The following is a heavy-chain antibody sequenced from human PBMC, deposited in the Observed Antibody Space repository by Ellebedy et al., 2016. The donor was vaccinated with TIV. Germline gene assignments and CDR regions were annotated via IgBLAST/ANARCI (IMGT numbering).Heavy chain of an antibody. V-gene: IGHV1-18*04. CDR1: GYTFTSYG. CDR3: ARDRSNVLTGTELDF. J-gene: IGHJ4*02. D-gene: IGHD3-9*01. CDR2: LSGYNGHT. Sequence: ASVKVSCKTSGYTFTSYGISWVRQAPGQGLEWMGWLSGYNGHTNYAQKVQGRVTMTTDTSTNTAYMELRSLRPDDTAVYYCARDRSNVLTGTELDFWGQGTVVTVSS.